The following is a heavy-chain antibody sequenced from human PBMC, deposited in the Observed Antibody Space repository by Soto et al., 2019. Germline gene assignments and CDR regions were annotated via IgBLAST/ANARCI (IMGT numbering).Heavy chain of an antibody. J-gene: IGHJ6*02. Sequence: GGSLRLSCAASGFTFSSYGMHWVRQAPGKGLEWVAVISYDGSNKYYADSVKGRFTISRDNSKNTLYLQMNSLRAEDTAVYYCAKDRNGVAGGVVDVWGQGTTVTVSS. CDR1: GFTFSSYG. CDR3: AKDRNGVAGGVVDV. D-gene: IGHD6-19*01. V-gene: IGHV3-30*18. CDR2: ISYDGSNK.